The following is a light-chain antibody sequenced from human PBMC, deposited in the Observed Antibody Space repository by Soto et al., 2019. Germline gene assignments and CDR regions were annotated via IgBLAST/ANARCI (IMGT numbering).Light chain of an antibody. Sequence: DIVLTQSPGTLSLSPGDGASLAGRASDTVRYNLVAWYRQIPGQAPKLLIYRTSERASDISDRFTGSGSGTDFTLTINRLEPEDFAVYFCHQYGNSPYTFGQGTRLE. CDR3: HQYGNSPYT. J-gene: IGKJ2*01. CDR2: RTS. CDR1: DTVRYNL. V-gene: IGKV3-20*01.